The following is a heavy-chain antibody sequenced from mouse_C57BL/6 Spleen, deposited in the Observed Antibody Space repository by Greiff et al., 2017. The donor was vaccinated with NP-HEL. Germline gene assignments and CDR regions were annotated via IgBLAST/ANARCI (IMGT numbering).Heavy chain of an antibody. CDR1: GYTFTSYW. CDR3: AMGSTVGDWYFDV. Sequence: QVQLQQPGAELVKPGASVKVFCKASGYTFTSYWMHWVKQRPGQGLEWIGRIHPSDSDTNYNQKFKGKATLTVDKSSSTAYMQLSSLTSEDSAVYYCAMGSTVGDWYFDVWGTGTTVTVSS. CDR2: IHPSDSDT. D-gene: IGHD1-1*01. V-gene: IGHV1-74*01. J-gene: IGHJ1*03.